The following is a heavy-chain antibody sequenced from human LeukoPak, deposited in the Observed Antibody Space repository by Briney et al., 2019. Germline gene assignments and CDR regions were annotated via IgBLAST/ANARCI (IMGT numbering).Heavy chain of an antibody. CDR2: INTNTGNP. CDR1: GYTFTSYA. Sequence: ASVKVSCKASGYTFTSYAMNWVRQAPGQGLEWMGWINTNTGNPTYAQGFTGRFVFSLDTSVSTAYLQISSLKAEDTAVYYCARDSERGAVAGTGFNYWGQGTLVTVSS. D-gene: IGHD6-19*01. J-gene: IGHJ4*02. V-gene: IGHV7-4-1*02. CDR3: ARDSERGAVAGTGFNY.